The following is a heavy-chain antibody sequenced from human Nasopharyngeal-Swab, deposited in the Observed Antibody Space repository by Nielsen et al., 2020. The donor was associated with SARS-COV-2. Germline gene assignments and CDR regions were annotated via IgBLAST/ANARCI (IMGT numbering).Heavy chain of an antibody. CDR2: ISYDGSNK. D-gene: IGHD3-10*01. CDR3: AKATGGFGMDV. V-gene: IGHV3-30*18. J-gene: IGHJ6*02. CDR1: GFTFSSYG. Sequence: GESLKISCAASGFTFSSYGMHWVRQAPGKGLEWVAVISYDGSNKYYADSVKGRFTISRGNSKNTLYLQMNSLRAEDTAVYYCAKATGGFGMDVWGQGTTVTVSS.